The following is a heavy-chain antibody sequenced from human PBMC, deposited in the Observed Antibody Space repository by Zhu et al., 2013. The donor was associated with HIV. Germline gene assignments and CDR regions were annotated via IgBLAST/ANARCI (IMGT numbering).Heavy chain of an antibody. J-gene: IGHJ4*02. CDR3: ARAASHCGTFNCFGLDF. Sequence: QVHLVQSGTEVKKPGASVKISCKTSGYTFSDYYIHWVRQAPGQGLQWLGMINPSGGSSIYGQGFQGKLTLAVDTSTTTSYMVLTSLKSDETAVYYCARAASHCGTFNCFGLDFWGQGPRSPSPQ. CDR2: INPSGGSS. D-gene: IGHD2-21*01. V-gene: IGHV1-46*01. CDR1: GYTFSDYY.